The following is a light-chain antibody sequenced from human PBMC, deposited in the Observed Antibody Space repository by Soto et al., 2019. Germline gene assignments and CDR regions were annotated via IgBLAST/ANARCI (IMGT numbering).Light chain of an antibody. J-gene: IGKJ4*01. Sequence: DIVMTQSPLSLPVTPGEPASISCRSSQSLLHSNGYNYLDWYLQKPGQSPQLLIYLGSNRASGVPDRFSGSGSGTDFTLKISRVEAADVGLYFCMQALQTPLTFGGGTQVEIK. CDR1: QSLLHSNGYNY. CDR2: LGS. V-gene: IGKV2-28*01. CDR3: MQALQTPLT.